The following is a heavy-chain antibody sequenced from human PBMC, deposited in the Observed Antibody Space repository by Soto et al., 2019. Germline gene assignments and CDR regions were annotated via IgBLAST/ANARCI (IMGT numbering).Heavy chain of an antibody. CDR2: ILPVFGMV. J-gene: IGHJ6*02. Sequence: QVQLAQSGAEGKKPGSSVRVSCQTSRGTFNTSPISWMRQAPGQGLEWLGDILPVFGMVNYAQQFQDRLNITADESTTSVCMEGSRLPPGDTAAYFGATPQLRGRHFDFRSPPTVSLYRYGLGVWGQGTTVIVSS. D-gene: IGHD3-3*01. CDR1: RGTFNTSP. V-gene: IGHV1-69*01. CDR3: ATPQLRGRHFDFRSPPTVSLYRYGLGV.